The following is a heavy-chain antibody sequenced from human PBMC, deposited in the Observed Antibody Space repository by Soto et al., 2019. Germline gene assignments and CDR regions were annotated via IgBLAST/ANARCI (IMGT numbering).Heavy chain of an antibody. CDR1: GYTFTNFG. Sequence: QVQLVQSGAEVKKPGASVKVSCKASGYTFTNFGISWVRQAPGQGLEWMGWISAYNGNTNYAQNFQGRVTMTTDTSSRTADMELRGLGSDDTAVNYWARGGTPIDYWGQGTLVTVSS. D-gene: IGHD3-16*01. CDR2: ISAYNGNT. J-gene: IGHJ4*02. CDR3: ARGGTPIDY. V-gene: IGHV1-18*01.